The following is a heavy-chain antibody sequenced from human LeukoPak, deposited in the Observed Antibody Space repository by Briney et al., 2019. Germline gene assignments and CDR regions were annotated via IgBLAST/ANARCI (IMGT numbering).Heavy chain of an antibody. Sequence: PGGSLRLSCAASGFTFSSYWMSWVRQAPGKGLEWVANIKHDGSEKYYVDSVKGRFSVSRDNAKTSLYLQMNSLRAEDTAVYYCAVLRYFDWPWGFDPWGQGTLVTVSS. D-gene: IGHD3-9*01. V-gene: IGHV3-7*01. CDR1: GFTFSSYW. CDR3: AVLRYFDWPWGFDP. CDR2: IKHDGSEK. J-gene: IGHJ5*02.